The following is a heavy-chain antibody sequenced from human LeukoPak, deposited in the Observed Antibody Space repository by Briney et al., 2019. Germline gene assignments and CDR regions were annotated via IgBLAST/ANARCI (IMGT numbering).Heavy chain of an antibody. CDR1: GYSISSGYY. J-gene: IGHJ4*02. CDR2: IYHSGST. V-gene: IGHV4-38-2*02. CDR3: ARGYYYDSSGPTLGGY. Sequence: PSETLSLTCTVSGYSISSGYYWGWIRQPPGKGLEWIGSIYHSGSTYYNPSLKSRVTISVDTSKNQFSLKLSSVTAADTAVYYCARGYYYDSSGPTLGGYWGQGTLVTVSS. D-gene: IGHD3-22*01.